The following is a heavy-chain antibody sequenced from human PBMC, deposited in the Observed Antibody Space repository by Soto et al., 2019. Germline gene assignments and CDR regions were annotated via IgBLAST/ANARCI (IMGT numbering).Heavy chain of an antibody. CDR3: GKDRVDYDEYGEF. V-gene: IGHV3-23*01. Sequence: EMQLLESGGGLVQPGGSLRLSCAASGFAFSGFTMNWSRQAPGKGLEWLSAIRNGGGSTYYVDSVKGRFTISRDDSKNALFLQMNSLRAEDTAIYCCGKDRVDYDEYGEFCGQGTLVTVSS. J-gene: IGHJ4*02. CDR2: IRNGGGST. D-gene: IGHD3-16*01. CDR1: GFAFSGFT.